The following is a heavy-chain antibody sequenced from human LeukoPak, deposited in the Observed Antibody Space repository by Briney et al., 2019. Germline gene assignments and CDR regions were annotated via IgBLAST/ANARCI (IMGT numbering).Heavy chain of an antibody. V-gene: IGHV4-59*01. D-gene: IGHD5-18*01. CDR3: ARGHANTYGQNSDY. CDR1: GGSITTYS. J-gene: IGHJ4*02. Sequence: SETLSLTCTVSGGSITTYSWSWIRQPPGKGLEWIGYLYYTGTTTYNPSLKSRITMSVATSKNQISLRLTSVTAADTAVYYGARGHANTYGQNSDYWGQGILVAVSS. CDR2: LYYTGTT.